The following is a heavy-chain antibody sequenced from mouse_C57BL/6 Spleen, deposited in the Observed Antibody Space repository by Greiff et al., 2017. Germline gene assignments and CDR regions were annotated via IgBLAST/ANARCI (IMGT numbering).Heavy chain of an antibody. V-gene: IGHV1-81*01. J-gene: IGHJ4*01. CDR3: ACGNYVDARDY. Sequence: QVQLKESGAELARPGASVKLSCKASGYTFTSYGISWVKQRTGQGLEWIGEIYPRSGNTYYNEKFKGKATLTADKSSSTAYMELRSLTSEDSAVYFCACGNYVDARDYGGQGTSVTVSS. CDR2: IYPRSGNT. CDR1: GYTFTSYG. D-gene: IGHD2-1*01.